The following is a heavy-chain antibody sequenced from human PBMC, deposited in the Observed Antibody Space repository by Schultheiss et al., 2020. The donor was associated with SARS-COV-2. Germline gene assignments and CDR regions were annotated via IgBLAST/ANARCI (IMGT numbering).Heavy chain of an antibody. D-gene: IGHD2-15*01. CDR3: ARGRGDSSGGSCYGGYYFDY. J-gene: IGHJ4*02. V-gene: IGHV1-69*13. Sequence: SVKVSCKASGGTFSSYAISWVRQAPGQGLEWMGGIIPIFGTANYAQKFQGRVTITADESTSTAYMELSSLRSEDTAVYYCARGRGDSSGGSCYGGYYFDYWGQGTLVTVSS. CDR1: GGTFSSYA. CDR2: IIPIFGTA.